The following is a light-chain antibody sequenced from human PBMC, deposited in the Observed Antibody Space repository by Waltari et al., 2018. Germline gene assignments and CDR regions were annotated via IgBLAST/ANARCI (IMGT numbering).Light chain of an antibody. CDR1: SSDVGAYNY. CDR3: CSYAGSYSLI. Sequence: QSALTQPRSVSGSPGQSVTISCTGTSSDVGAYNYVSWYQQRPGKAPKLMIYDVSERPSGVPDRFSGSKSGNTASLTISGLQAEDEADYYCCSYAGSYSLIFGGGTKVTVL. V-gene: IGLV2-11*01. J-gene: IGLJ2*01. CDR2: DVS.